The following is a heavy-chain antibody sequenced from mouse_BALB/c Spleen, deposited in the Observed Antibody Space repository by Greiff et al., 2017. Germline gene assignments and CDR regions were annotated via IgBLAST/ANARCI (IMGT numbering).Heavy chain of an antibody. D-gene: IGHD2-2*01. Sequence: VKLQQSGAELMKPGASVKISCKATGYTFSSYWIEWVKQRPGHGLEWIGEILPGSGSTNYNEKFKGKATFTADTSSNTAYMQLSSLTSEDSAVYYCARYYGYDRAFDYWGQGTTLTVSS. J-gene: IGHJ2*01. V-gene: IGHV1-9*01. CDR2: ILPGSGST. CDR1: GYTFSSYW. CDR3: ARYYGYDRAFDY.